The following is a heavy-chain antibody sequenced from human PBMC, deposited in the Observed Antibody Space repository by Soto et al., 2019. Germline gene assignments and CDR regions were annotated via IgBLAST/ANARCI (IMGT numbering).Heavy chain of an antibody. Sequence: SETLSLTCTVSGGSISSYYWSWIRQPPGKGLEWIGYIYYSGSTNYNPSLKSRVTISVDTSKNQFSLKLSSVTAADTAVYYCERGIVGYSYGAFDYWGQGTLVTVSS. V-gene: IGHV4-59*01. CDR1: GGSISSYY. D-gene: IGHD5-18*01. CDR2: IYYSGST. J-gene: IGHJ4*02. CDR3: ERGIVGYSYGAFDY.